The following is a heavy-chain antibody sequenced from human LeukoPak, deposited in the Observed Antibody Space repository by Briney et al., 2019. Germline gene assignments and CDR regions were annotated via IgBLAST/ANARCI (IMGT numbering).Heavy chain of an antibody. CDR3: AINTSGRYFDY. Sequence: PGGSLRLSCAASGFSFSDYAMTWVRRAPGKGLEWVSSISSSGVGTYYTDSVKGRFAISRDNSKDTLFLQMNSLRVEDSAVYYCAINTSGRYFDYWGQGTLVTVSS. CDR2: ISSSGVGT. V-gene: IGHV3-23*01. J-gene: IGHJ4*02. D-gene: IGHD3-22*01. CDR1: GFSFSDYA.